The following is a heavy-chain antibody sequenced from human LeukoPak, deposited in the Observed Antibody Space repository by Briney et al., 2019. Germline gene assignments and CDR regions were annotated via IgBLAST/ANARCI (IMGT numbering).Heavy chain of an antibody. V-gene: IGHV4-38-2*02. D-gene: IGHD3/OR15-3a*01. Sequence: PSETLSLTCTVSGYSISSGYYWGWIRQPPGKGLEWIGSIYHSGSTYYNPSLKSRVTISVDTSKNQFSLKLSSVTAADTAVYYCARVSPIWTGTNWFDPWGQGTLVTVSS. CDR2: IYHSGST. CDR3: ARVSPIWTGTNWFDP. CDR1: GYSISSGYY. J-gene: IGHJ5*02.